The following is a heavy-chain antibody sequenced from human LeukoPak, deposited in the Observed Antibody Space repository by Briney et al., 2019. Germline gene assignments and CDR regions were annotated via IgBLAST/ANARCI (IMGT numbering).Heavy chain of an antibody. CDR1: GGSFSGYY. J-gene: IGHJ6*03. V-gene: IGHV4-34*01. D-gene: IGHD6-13*01. CDR2: INHSGST. Sequence: PSETLSLTCAVYGGSFSGYYWSWLRQPPGKGLEWIGEINHSGSTNYNPSLKSRVTISIDTSKNQFSLKLSSVTAADTAVYYCARLRIAAVGTTRSYYNYMDVWGKGTTVTISS. CDR3: ARLRIAAVGTTRSYYNYMDV.